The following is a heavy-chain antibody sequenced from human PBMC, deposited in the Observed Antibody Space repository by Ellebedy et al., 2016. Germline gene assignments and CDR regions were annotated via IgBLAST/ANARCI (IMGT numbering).Heavy chain of an antibody. CDR2: VCHSGSP. V-gene: IGHV4-59*01. CDR3: ARDYYGSLDY. J-gene: IGHJ4*02. CDR1: GFTFSRSA. Sequence: GSLRLXXVASGFTFSRSAMSWIRQPPGKGLEWVGYVCHSGSPNNNPSLKSRLTMSLDTSKNQFSLKLSSVTAADTAVYYCARDYYGSLDYWGQGILVTVSS. D-gene: IGHD3-10*01.